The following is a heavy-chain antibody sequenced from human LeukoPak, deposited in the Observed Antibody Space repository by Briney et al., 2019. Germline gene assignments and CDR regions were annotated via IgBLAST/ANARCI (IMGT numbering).Heavy chain of an antibody. CDR3: ARHAYYYDSSGYLPYYFDY. J-gene: IGHJ4*02. CDR2: IYYSGST. CDR1: GGSISSYY. Sequence: SETLSLTCTVSGGSISSYYWSWIRQPPGKGLEWIGYIYYSGSTNYNPSLKSRVTISVDTSKNQFSLKLNSVTAADTAVYYCARHAYYYDSSGYLPYYFDYWGQGTLVTVSS. V-gene: IGHV4-59*08. D-gene: IGHD3-22*01.